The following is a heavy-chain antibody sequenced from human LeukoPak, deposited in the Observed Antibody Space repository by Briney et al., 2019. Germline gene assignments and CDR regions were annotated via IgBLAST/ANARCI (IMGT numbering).Heavy chain of an antibody. Sequence: HSGRSLRLSCAASGFTFSIYTFHWVRQTPGKGLEWVALISYDGSVESYAESVKGRFTISRDDSKHTLYLQMNSLIPEDTAVYYCAREWLIPAVNIPLSAFDIWGRGTMVTVSS. CDR1: GFTFSIYT. CDR2: ISYDGSVE. V-gene: IGHV3-30*04. J-gene: IGHJ3*02. D-gene: IGHD2/OR15-2a*01. CDR3: AREWLIPAVNIPLSAFDI.